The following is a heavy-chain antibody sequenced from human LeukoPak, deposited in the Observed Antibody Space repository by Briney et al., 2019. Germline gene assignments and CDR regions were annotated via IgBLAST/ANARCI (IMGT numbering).Heavy chain of an antibody. J-gene: IGHJ4*02. CDR3: ARAFDY. CDR2: ISNTDSTT. Sequence: GGSLRLSCAASGFTFSAYDLNWVRQAPGKGLEWIAHISNTDSTTYYADSVKGRFTISRDSAKNSLYLQMNSLRAEDAAVYYCARAFDYWGQGALVTVSS. CDR1: GFTFSAYD. V-gene: IGHV3-48*01.